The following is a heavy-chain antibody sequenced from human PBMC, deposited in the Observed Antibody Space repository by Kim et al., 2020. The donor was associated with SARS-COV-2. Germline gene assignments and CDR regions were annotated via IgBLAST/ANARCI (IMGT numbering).Heavy chain of an antibody. J-gene: IGHJ4*02. V-gene: IGHV4-34*01. CDR1: GVSFSGYY. Sequence: SETLSLTCTVYGVSFSGYYLSWIRQPPGKGLEWIGEINQSGSTNYNLSLMSRVTITVDTSKNQFSLQLISMTAADTAGYYCSGGIRLCLPDWGPRTLVT. CDR3: SGGIRLCLPD. D-gene: IGHD5-18*01. CDR2: INQSGST.